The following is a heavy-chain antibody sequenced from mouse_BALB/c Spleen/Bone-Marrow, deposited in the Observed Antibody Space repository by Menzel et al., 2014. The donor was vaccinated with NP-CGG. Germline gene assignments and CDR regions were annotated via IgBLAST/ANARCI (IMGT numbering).Heavy chain of an antibody. J-gene: IGHJ4*01. V-gene: IGHV14-3*02. D-gene: IGHD4-1*01. CDR2: IDPANGNT. CDR1: GFNIKDTY. Sequence: VQLQQSGAELVKPGASVKLSCTASGFNIKDTYMHWVKQRPEQGLEWIGRIDPANGNTKYDPEFRGKATITADTSSNTAYLQLSSLTSEDTAVYYCARWEYYAMDYWGQGTSVTVSS. CDR3: ARWEYYAMDY.